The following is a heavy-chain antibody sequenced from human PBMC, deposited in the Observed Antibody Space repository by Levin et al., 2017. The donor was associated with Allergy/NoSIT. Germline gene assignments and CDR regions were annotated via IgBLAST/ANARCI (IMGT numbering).Heavy chain of an antibody. D-gene: IGHD6-13*01. J-gene: IGHJ4*02. Sequence: GESLKISCAASGFTFSSYSMNWVRQAPGKGLEWVSSISSSSSYIYYADSVKGRFTISRDNAKNSLYLQMNSLRAEDTAVYYCARDNTGSVYSSSWYLGRGYYFDYWGQGTLVTVSS. CDR3: ARDNTGSVYSSSWYLGRGYYFDY. CDR1: GFTFSSYS. CDR2: ISSSSSYI. V-gene: IGHV3-21*01.